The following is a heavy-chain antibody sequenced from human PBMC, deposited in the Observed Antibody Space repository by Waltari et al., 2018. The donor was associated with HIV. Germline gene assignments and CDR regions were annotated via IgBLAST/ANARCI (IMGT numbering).Heavy chain of an antibody. Sequence: QVQLVQSGAEVKKPGSSVKVSCKASGGNFTRFTVNWVRQAPGQGLEWMGGITPVYGIGNYAQNFQDRLSITSDESATTVYMELRSLTSEDTAVYYCATAYMFYHDSSSLRWIDPWGQGTLVTVSS. CDR3: ATAYMFYHDSSSLRWIDP. D-gene: IGHD3-22*01. V-gene: IGHV1-69*01. CDR1: GGNFTRFT. J-gene: IGHJ5*02. CDR2: ITPVYGIG.